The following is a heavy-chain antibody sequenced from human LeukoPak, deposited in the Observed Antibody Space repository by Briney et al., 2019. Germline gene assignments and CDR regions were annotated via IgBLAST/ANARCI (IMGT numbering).Heavy chain of an antibody. CDR3: AYATGYCSSTSCYGGGMNFDY. V-gene: IGHV4-31*03. D-gene: IGHD2-2*01. CDR1: GGSISSGGYY. Sequence: SETLSLTCTVSGGSISSGGYYWSWIRQHPGKGLEWIGYIYYSASTYDNPSLKSRVTISVDTSKNQFSLKLSSVTAADTAVYYCAYATGYCSSTSCYGGGMNFDYWGQGTLVTVSS. J-gene: IGHJ4*02. CDR2: IYYSAST.